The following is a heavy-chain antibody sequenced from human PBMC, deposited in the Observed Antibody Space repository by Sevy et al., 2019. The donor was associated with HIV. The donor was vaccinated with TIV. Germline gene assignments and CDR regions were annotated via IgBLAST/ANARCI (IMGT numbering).Heavy chain of an antibody. CDR1: GFIFSSYV. CDR2: ISGSVGYT. D-gene: IGHD6-13*01. Sequence: GGSLRLSCAASGFIFSSYVMTWVRQAPGKGLEWVSTISGSVGYTYYAESVKGRFNISRENSNNILYLQMNSLRAEDTAVYYCEAITTAGRDYWGQGTLVTVSS. V-gene: IGHV3-23*01. J-gene: IGHJ4*02. CDR3: EAITTAGRDY.